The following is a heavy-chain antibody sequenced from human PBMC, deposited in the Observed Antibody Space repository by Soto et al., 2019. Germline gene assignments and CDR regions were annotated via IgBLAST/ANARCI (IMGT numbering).Heavy chain of an antibody. D-gene: IGHD4-17*01. V-gene: IGHV3-7*03. Sequence: GALRLSCAPSGFPFSNYWMSWVRQAPGKGLEWVANIKEDGSGKNYVDSVKGRFTISRDNAKNTLYLQMNSLRAEDTAVYYCARTTYLDYWGQGTLVTVSS. CDR1: GFPFSNYW. CDR3: ARTTYLDY. J-gene: IGHJ4*02. CDR2: IKEDGSGK.